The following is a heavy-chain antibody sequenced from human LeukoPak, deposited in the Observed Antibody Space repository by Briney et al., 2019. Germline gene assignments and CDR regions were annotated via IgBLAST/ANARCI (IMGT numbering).Heavy chain of an antibody. J-gene: IGHJ4*02. CDR1: GFTFSNAW. CDR3: TTDLYEYVWGSYIDY. V-gene: IGHV3-15*01. D-gene: IGHD3-16*01. Sequence: GGSLRLSCAASGFTFSNAWMSWVRQAPGKGLEWVGRIKSKTDGGTTDYAAPVKGRFTISRDDSKNTLYLQMNSLKTEDTAVYYCTTDLYEYVWGSYIDYWGQGTLVTVSS. CDR2: IKSKTDGGTT.